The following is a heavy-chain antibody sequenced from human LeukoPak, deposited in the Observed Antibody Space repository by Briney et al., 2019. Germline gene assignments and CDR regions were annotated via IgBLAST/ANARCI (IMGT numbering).Heavy chain of an antibody. J-gene: IGHJ1*01. Sequence: GGSLRLSCAASGFTFSSYWMHWVRQAPGKGLVWVSRIKSDGSTNYADSVKGRFTIPRDNAKNTLSLQMNSLRAGDTGVYYCARAPSDIGGYYPEYFRHWGQGTLVIVSS. D-gene: IGHD3-22*01. CDR1: GFTFSSYW. CDR3: ARAPSDIGGYYPEYFRH. CDR2: IKSDGST. V-gene: IGHV3-74*01.